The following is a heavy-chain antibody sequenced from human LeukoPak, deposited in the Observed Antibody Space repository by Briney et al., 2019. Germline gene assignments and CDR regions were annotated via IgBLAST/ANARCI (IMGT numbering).Heavy chain of an antibody. CDR2: INHSGST. CDR1: GGSFSGYY. J-gene: IGHJ4*02. Sequence: SETLSLTCAVYGGSFSGYYWSWIRQPPGKGLEWIGEINHSGSTNYNPSLKSRVTISVDTSKNQFSLKLSSVTAADTAVYYCASLSRRYSYGAYYFDYWGQGILVTVSS. V-gene: IGHV4-34*01. D-gene: IGHD5-18*01. CDR3: ASLSRRYSYGAYYFDY.